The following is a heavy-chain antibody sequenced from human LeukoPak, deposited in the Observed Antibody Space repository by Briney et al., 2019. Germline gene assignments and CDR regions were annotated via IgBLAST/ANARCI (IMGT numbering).Heavy chain of an antibody. CDR3: ASHVTVLGTRGFDY. CDR2: IYHGGDT. D-gene: IGHD6-19*01. J-gene: IGHJ4*02. V-gene: IGHV4-4*02. CDR1: GGSITSHSW. Sequence: SETLSLTCAVSGGSITSHSWWSWVRQPPGKGLEWIREIYHGGDTNYDPSVKSRVTMSVDKSKNHFSLNLRSVTAADTAIYYCASHVTVLGTRGFDYWGQGIMVTVSS.